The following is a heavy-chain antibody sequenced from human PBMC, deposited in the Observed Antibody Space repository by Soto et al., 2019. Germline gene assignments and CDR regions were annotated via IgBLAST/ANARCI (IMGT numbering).Heavy chain of an antibody. D-gene: IGHD6-13*01. CDR1: GDTFNSYG. J-gene: IGHJ3*01. V-gene: IGHV1-69*01. CDR2: IVTMFGTT. CDR3: ARDLADVHLWDAFDV. Sequence: QVQLVQSGPELKKPGSSVKVSCKAPGDTFNSYGISWVRQAPGQGLEWMGGIVTMFGTTNLALKFEDRVTLTADELTTTVYMEIRGLTSEDTAVYYCARDLADVHLWDAFDVWGHGTRVTVSS.